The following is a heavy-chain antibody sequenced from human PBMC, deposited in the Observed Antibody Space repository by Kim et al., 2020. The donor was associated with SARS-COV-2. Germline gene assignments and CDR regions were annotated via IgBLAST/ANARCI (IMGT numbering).Heavy chain of an antibody. J-gene: IGHJ6*02. D-gene: IGHD6-13*01. CDR2: IYYSGGT. CDR3: ARPPAIASAGTGYYYGMDV. CDR1: GGSISSSNYS. Sequence: SETLSLTCTVAGGSISSSNYSWGWIRQPPGKGLDWIGTIYYSGGTYYNPSLKSRVTISVDTSRNQFSLNLSSVTAADTAFYYCARPPAIASAGTGYYYGMDVWGQGTTVTVSS. V-gene: IGHV4-39*01.